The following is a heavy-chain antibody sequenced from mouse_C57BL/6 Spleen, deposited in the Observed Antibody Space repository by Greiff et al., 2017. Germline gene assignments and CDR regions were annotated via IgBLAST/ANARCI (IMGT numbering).Heavy chain of an antibody. J-gene: IGHJ1*03. Sequence: EVKLMESGPGLVKPSQSLSLTCSVTGYSITSGYYWNWIRQFPGNKLEWMGYISYDGSNNYNPSLKNRISITRDTSKNQFFLKLNSVTTEDTATYYCARDGLLSGYFDVWGTGTTVTVSS. CDR2: ISYDGSN. CDR3: ARDGLLSGYFDV. CDR1: GYSITSGYY. V-gene: IGHV3-6*01. D-gene: IGHD2-10*01.